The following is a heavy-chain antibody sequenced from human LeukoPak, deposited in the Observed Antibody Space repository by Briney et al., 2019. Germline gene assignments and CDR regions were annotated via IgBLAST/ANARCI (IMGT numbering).Heavy chain of an antibody. CDR3: ARSIIGTRSKFDY. CDR1: GGSISSSSYY. V-gene: IGHV4-61*05. Sequence: SETLSLTCTVSGGSISSSSYYWGWIRQPPGKGLEWIGYISYSGSTNYNPSLKSRVTISLDTSKNQFALKLSSVTAADMAVYYCARSIIGTRSKFDYWGQGTLVTVSS. CDR2: ISYSGST. J-gene: IGHJ4*02. D-gene: IGHD1/OR15-1a*01.